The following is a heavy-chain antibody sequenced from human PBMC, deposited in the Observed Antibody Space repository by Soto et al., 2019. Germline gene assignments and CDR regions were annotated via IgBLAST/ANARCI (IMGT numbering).Heavy chain of an antibody. CDR2: INPSGGST. V-gene: IGHV1-46*01. J-gene: IGHJ6*02. CDR1: GYTFTSYY. Sequence: ASVKVSCKASGYTFTSYYMRWVRQAPGQGLEWMGIINPSGGSTSYAQKFQGRVTMTRDTSTSTVYMELSSLRSEDTAVYYCARDVGGIAARSIYYYYYGMDVWGQGTTVTVSS. CDR3: ARDVGGIAARSIYYYYYGMDV. D-gene: IGHD6-6*01.